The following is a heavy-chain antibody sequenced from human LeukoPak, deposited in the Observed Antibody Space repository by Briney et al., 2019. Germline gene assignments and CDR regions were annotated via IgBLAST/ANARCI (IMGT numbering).Heavy chain of an antibody. D-gene: IGHD6-13*01. CDR1: GGSFSGYY. CDR3: ARALVHGY. Sequence: SETLSLTCAVYGGSFSGYYWSWIRQPPGKGLEWIGEINHSGSTNYNPSLKSRVTISVDTSKNQFSLKLSSVTAADTAVYYCARALVHGYWGQGTLVTVSS. V-gene: IGHV4-34*01. CDR2: INHSGST. J-gene: IGHJ4*02.